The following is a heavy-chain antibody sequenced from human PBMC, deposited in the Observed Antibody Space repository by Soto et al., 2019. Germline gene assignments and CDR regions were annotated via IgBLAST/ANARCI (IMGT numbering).Heavy chain of an antibody. V-gene: IGHV4-59*01. D-gene: IGHD3-9*01. J-gene: IGHJ6*02. CDR1: GVSSRSYC. CDR2: IYYSGST. CDR3: ASDHYDVLTGSFFGMDV. Sequence: LETHPLTSTVSGVSSRSYCWSWIRQPPGKGLEWTGYIYYSGSTNYNPSLKSRVTMSVDTSKNQFSLTLNSVTAADTAVYYCASDHYDVLTGSFFGMDVWGLGTTVTVSS.